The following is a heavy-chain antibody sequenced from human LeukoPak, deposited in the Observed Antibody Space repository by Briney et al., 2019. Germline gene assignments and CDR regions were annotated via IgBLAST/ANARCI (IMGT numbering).Heavy chain of an antibody. CDR3: AKDHCSSTSCYMGDY. D-gene: IGHD2-2*02. Sequence: GGSLRLSCAASGFTFSSYAMHWVRQAPGKGLEWVSAISGSGGSTYYADSVKGRFTISRDNSKNTLYLQMNSLRAEDTAVYYCAKDHCSSTSCYMGDYWGQGTLVTVSS. V-gene: IGHV3-23*01. J-gene: IGHJ4*02. CDR1: GFTFSSYA. CDR2: ISGSGGST.